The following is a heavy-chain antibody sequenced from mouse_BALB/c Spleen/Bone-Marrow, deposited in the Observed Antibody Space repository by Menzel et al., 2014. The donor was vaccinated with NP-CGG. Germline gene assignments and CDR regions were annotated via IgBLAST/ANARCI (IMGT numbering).Heavy chain of an antibody. CDR3: ARYSYGSRGYYFDY. D-gene: IGHD1-1*01. J-gene: IGHJ2*01. V-gene: IGHV14-3*02. Sequence: VQLQQPGAELVMPGASVKLSCTASGFNIKDTYMHWVKQRPEQGLEWIGRIDPANGNTKYDPKFQGKATITADTSSNTAYLQLSSLTSEDTAVYYCARYSYGSRGYYFDYWGQGTTLTVSS. CDR1: GFNIKDTY. CDR2: IDPANGNT.